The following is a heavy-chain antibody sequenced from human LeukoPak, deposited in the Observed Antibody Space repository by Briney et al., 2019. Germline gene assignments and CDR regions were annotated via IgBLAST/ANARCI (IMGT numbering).Heavy chain of an antibody. D-gene: IGHD2-2*01. Sequence: SETLSLTCAVSGGPISSGGYSWSWIRQPPGKGLEWIGYIYHSGSTYYNPSLKSRVTISVDRSKNQFSLKLSSVTAADTAVYYCARSIVVVPASFDPWGQGTLVTVSS. CDR1: GGPISSGGYS. V-gene: IGHV4-30-2*01. CDR2: IYHSGST. J-gene: IGHJ5*02. CDR3: ARSIVVVPASFDP.